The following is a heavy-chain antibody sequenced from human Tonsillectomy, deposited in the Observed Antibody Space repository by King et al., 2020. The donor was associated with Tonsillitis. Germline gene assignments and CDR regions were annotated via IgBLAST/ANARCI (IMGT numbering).Heavy chain of an antibody. CDR3: AKAGRHDGRITIFGVVHLTYYGMDV. CDR1: GFTFSSYA. V-gene: IGHV3-23*04. J-gene: IGHJ6*02. CDR2: ISGSGGST. D-gene: IGHD3-3*01. Sequence: VQLVESGGGLVQPGGSLRLSCAASGFTFSSYAMSWVRQAPGKGLEWVSAISGSGGSTYYADSVKGRFTISKDNSKNTLYLQMNSLSAEDPAVYYCAKAGRHDGRITIFGVVHLTYYGMDVWGQGTTVTVSS.